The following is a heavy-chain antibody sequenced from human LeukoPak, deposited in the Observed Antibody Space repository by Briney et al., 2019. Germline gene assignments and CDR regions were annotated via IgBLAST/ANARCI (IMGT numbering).Heavy chain of an antibody. V-gene: IGHV4-39*07. CDR1: GASISSSTDY. D-gene: IGHD1-1*01. CDR3: AACLSATWAIDY. CDR2: IYYTGST. Sequence: SETLSLTCTVSGASISSSTDYWGWIRQPPGKGLEYIGTIYYTGSTYYTPSLKRRVTISIDTSKNQFSLNLNSVTAADTAVYYCAACLSATWAIDYWGQGTLVTVSS. J-gene: IGHJ4*02.